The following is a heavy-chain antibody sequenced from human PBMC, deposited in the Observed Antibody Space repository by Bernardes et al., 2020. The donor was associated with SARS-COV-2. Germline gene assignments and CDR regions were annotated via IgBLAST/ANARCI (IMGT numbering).Heavy chain of an antibody. V-gene: IGHV1-18*01. Sequence: AAWKVSCKASGYSFSSYGIIWVRQAPGQGLEWMGWISAYNGTIAYAQKFQGRVTMTTDTSANTGYMDLRSLRSDDTAVYYCARESTPGLRAIGYWGQGTLVTVSS. J-gene: IGHJ4*02. D-gene: IGHD3-16*01. CDR2: ISAYNGTI. CDR1: GYSFSSYG. CDR3: ARESTPGLRAIGY.